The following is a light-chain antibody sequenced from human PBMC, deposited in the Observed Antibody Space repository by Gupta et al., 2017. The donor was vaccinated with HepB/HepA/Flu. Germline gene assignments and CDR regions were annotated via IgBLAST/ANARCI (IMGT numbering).Light chain of an antibody. CDR2: DAS. Sequence: EIVMTQSPATLYGSPGERATLSCRASQSINTNLAGYQQKPGQAPRLLIYDASTRATGIPARFSGSGSGTEFPLTIISLQSEDFAVYYCQQYNNWPRTFGQGTKVEIK. CDR1: QSINTN. V-gene: IGKV3-15*01. CDR3: QQYNNWPRT. J-gene: IGKJ1*01.